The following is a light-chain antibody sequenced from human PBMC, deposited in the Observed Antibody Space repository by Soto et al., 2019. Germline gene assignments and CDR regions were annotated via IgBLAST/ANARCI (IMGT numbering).Light chain of an antibody. CDR3: QQYNNWPQT. J-gene: IGKJ1*01. V-gene: IGKV3-15*01. Sequence: RVITQSPATLSVSPGERATLSYSSGQNFSSNFACYQHKPGQAPRLLIYGASPRATGIPARFSGSGSGTEFTLTISSLQSEDYAVYYSQQYNNWPQTFGQGTKV. CDR2: GAS. CDR1: QNFSSN.